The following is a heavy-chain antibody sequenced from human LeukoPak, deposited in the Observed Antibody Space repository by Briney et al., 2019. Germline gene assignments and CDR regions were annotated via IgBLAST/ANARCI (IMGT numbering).Heavy chain of an antibody. Sequence: ASVKVSCKATSRISWVRQAPGQGLEWMGWIGSYGGDTYYAQKFQGRVTVTTDTSTSTVYMELRSLRSDDTAVYYCARDLWNFYDDSGYYKDFDSWGQGTLVTVSS. CDR1: TSR. D-gene: IGHD3-22*01. J-gene: IGHJ5*01. V-gene: IGHV1-18*01. CDR2: IGSYGGDT. CDR3: ARDLWNFYDDSGYYKDFDS.